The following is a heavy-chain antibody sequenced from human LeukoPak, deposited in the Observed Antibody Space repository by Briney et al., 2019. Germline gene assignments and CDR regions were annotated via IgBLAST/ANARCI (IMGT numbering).Heavy chain of an antibody. Sequence: PGGSLRLSCAASGFTFRNYWMGWVRQAPGKGLEWLANIKEDGSIQYYLDSVRGRFTISRDNAKTSVYLQLNSLRADDTAVYYCARDVWTGVAVSDYWGQGTLVTVPS. J-gene: IGHJ4*02. CDR3: ARDVWTGVAVSDY. D-gene: IGHD6-19*01. V-gene: IGHV3-7*01. CDR1: GFTFRNYW. CDR2: IKEDGSIQ.